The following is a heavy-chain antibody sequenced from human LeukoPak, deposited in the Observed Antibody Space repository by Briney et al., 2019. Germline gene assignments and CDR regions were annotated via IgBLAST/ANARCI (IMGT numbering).Heavy chain of an antibody. Sequence: SGGSLRLSCAASGFTFSSYAMSWVRQAPGKGLEWVSAISGSGGSTYYADSVKGRFTISRDNSKNTLYLQMNSLRAEDTAVYYCAKDGLYYDYVWGSIDYWGQGTLVTVSS. D-gene: IGHD3-16*01. V-gene: IGHV3-23*01. CDR1: GFTFSSYA. CDR2: ISGSGGST. J-gene: IGHJ4*02. CDR3: AKDGLYYDYVWGSIDY.